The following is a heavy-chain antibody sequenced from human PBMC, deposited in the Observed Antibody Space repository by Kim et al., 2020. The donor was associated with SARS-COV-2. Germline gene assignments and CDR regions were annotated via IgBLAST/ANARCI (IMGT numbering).Heavy chain of an antibody. J-gene: IGHJ4*02. D-gene: IGHD5-18*01. V-gene: IGHV1-3*01. Sequence: YSQKFQGRVTITRDTSASTAYMELSSLRSEDTAVYYCASSGYSYGSLFDYWGQGTLVTVSS. CDR3: ASSGYSYGSLFDY.